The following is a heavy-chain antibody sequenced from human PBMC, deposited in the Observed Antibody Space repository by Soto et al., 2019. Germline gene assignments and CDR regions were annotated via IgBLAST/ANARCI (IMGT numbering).Heavy chain of an antibody. CDR3: ARATEQQLVALDAFDI. CDR1: GDSVSSNSAA. CDR2: TYYRSKWYN. Sequence: SQTLSLTCAISGDSVSSNSAAWNWIRQSPSRGLEWLGRTYYRSKWYNDYAVSVKSRITINPDTSKNQFSLQLNSVTPEDTAVYYRARATEQQLVALDAFDIWGQGTMVTVSS. V-gene: IGHV6-1*01. J-gene: IGHJ3*02. D-gene: IGHD6-13*01.